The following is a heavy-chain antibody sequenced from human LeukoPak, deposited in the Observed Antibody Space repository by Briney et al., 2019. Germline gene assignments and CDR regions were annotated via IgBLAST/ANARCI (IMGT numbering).Heavy chain of an antibody. D-gene: IGHD2-15*01. CDR2: IYYSGST. CDR1: GGSICSSSSF. Sequence: SETLSLTCTVSGGSICSSSSFWVWIRQPPGKGLEWIGNIYYSGSTYYNPSVKSRVTISVDTSKNQFSLKLSSVTAADTAVYYCARVPPETILGYCSGGSCSEDYWGQGTLVTVSS. CDR3: ARVPPETILGYCSGGSCSEDY. V-gene: IGHV4-39*07. J-gene: IGHJ4*02.